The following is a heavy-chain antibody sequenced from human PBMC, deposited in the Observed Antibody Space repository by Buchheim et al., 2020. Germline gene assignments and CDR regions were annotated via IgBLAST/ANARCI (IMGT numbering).Heavy chain of an antibody. CDR3: AKAMVTAIDYYYGMDV. J-gene: IGHJ6*02. V-gene: IGHV3-30*18. Sequence: VQLLESGGGLVQPGGSLRLSCAASGFTFSSYGMHWVRQAPGKGLEWVAVISYDGSNKYYADSVKGRFTISRDNSKNTLYLQMNSLRAEDTAVYYCAKAMVTAIDYYYGMDVWGQRTT. D-gene: IGHD2-21*02. CDR2: ISYDGSNK. CDR1: GFTFSSYG.